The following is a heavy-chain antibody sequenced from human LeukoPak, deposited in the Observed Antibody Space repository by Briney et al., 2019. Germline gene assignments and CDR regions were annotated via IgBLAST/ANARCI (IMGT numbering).Heavy chain of an antibody. J-gene: IGHJ3*02. CDR3: VREYCSGGSCSDAFDI. CDR1: GFTFSSYE. Sequence: GGSLRLSCAASGFTFSSYEMNWVRQAPGKGLEWVSYISSSGSTKYYADSVKGRFTISRDNAKNSLFLQMNSLRAEDTAVYYCVREYCSGGSCSDAFDIWGQGTMVTVSS. D-gene: IGHD2-15*01. V-gene: IGHV3-48*03. CDR2: ISSSGSTK.